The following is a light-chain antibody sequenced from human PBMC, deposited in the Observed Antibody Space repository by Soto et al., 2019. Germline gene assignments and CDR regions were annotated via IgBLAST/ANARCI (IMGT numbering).Light chain of an antibody. CDR1: QSVSSN. Sequence: EIVMTQSPATLSVFLVEGATLTCRTSQSVSSNLAWYQQKPGQAPRLLIYDASNRAAGIPDRFSGSGSGTDFTLSISRLEPEDFAVYYCQQHSHWPPWTFGQGTKVDI. J-gene: IGKJ1*01. CDR2: DAS. V-gene: IGKV3-11*01. CDR3: QQHSHWPPWT.